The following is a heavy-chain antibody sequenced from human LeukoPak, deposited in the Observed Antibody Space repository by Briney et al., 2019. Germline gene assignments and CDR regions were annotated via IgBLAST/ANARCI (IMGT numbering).Heavy chain of an antibody. V-gene: IGHV3-7*01. D-gene: IGHD2-2*01. J-gene: IGHJ6*02. CDR3: ARDLCSSTSCPPPYYYYGMDV. CDR1: GFTFSRYW. CDR2: IKQDGSEK. Sequence: GGSLPLSCAASGFTFSRYWMSWGRQAPGKGVEGVANIKQDGSEKYYVDSVKGRFTISRDNAKNSLYLQMNSLRAEDTAVYYCARDLCSSTSCPPPYYYYGMDVWGQGTTVTVSS.